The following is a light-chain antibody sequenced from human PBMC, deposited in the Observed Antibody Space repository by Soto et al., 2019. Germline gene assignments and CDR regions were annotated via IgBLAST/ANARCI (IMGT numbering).Light chain of an antibody. CDR2: KDS. CDR1: ALPKQY. CDR3: QSADSSGTYAV. J-gene: IGLJ3*02. Sequence: SYELTQAPSVSVSPGQTARITCSGDALPKQYAYWYQQKPGQAPVLVIYKDSERPSGIPERFSGSSSGTTVTLTISGVQAEDEADYYCQSADSSGTYAVFGGGTKLTVL. V-gene: IGLV3-25*03.